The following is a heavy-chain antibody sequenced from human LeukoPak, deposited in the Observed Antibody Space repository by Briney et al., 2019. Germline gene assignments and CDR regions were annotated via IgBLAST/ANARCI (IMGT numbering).Heavy chain of an antibody. D-gene: IGHD2-15*01. V-gene: IGHV4-59*01. CDR3: ARDCSGASCYDY. CDR2: IYYSGST. CDR1: GGSISSYY. J-gene: IGHJ4*02. Sequence: SETLSLTCAGSGGSISSYYWSWVRQPPGQGLEWIGYIYYSGSTNYNPSLKSRVTISLDTPRNQFSLKPSSVTAADTAVYYRARDCSGASCYDYWGQGTLVTVSS.